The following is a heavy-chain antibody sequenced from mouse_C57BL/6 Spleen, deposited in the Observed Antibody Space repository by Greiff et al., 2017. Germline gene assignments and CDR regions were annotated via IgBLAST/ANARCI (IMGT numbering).Heavy chain of an antibody. CDR3: ARTLYGSYAMDD. V-gene: IGHV5-17*01. CDR1: GFTFSDYG. Sequence: EVKLMESGGGLVKPGGSLKLSCAASGFTFSDYGMHWVRQAPEKGLEWVAYISSGSSTIYYADTVKGRFTISRDNAKNTLFLQMTSLRSEDTAMYYCARTLYGSYAMDDWGQGTSVTVSS. CDR2: ISSGSSTI. J-gene: IGHJ4*01. D-gene: IGHD1-1*01.